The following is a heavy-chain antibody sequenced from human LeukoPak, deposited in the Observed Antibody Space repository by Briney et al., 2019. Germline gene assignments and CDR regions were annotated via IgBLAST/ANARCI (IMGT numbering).Heavy chain of an antibody. CDR1: GFAFGSEA. V-gene: IGHV3-23*01. CDR3: AKSLGRDGYKNY. Sequence: GGSLRLSCAVSGFAFGSEAMSWVRQAPGKGLEWVSAISGSGGSTYYADSVKGRFTISRDNSKNTLYLQMNSLRAEDTAVYYCAKSLGRDGYKNYWGRGTLVTVSS. D-gene: IGHD5-24*01. CDR2: ISGSGGST. J-gene: IGHJ4*02.